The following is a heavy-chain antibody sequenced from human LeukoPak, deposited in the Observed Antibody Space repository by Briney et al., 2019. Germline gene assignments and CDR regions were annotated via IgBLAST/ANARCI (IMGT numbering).Heavy chain of an antibody. Sequence: GGSLRLSCAASGFTFSTYSMNWVRQAPGKGLEWVSSISSSSDYIYYADSVKGRFTISRDNAKNSLYLQMNSLRAEDMAVYYCARVRLQPRTLLDDAFDIWGQGTMVTVSS. V-gene: IGHV3-21*01. CDR3: ARVRLQPRTLLDDAFDI. J-gene: IGHJ3*02. CDR1: GFTFSTYS. D-gene: IGHD1-14*01. CDR2: ISSSSDYI.